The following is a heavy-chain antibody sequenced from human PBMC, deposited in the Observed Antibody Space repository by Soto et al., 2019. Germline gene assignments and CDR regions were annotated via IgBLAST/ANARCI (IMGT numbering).Heavy chain of an antibody. CDR2: IVVGSGNT. CDR3: AAKGQKNLGYYNGMDV. J-gene: IGHJ6*04. D-gene: IGHD7-27*01. Sequence: SVKVSCKASGFTFSRSAVQWVRQARGQRLEWIGWIVVGSGNTIYAQKFQERVSITRDLSTSTAYMELSSLRSEDTAVYYCAAKGQKNLGYYNGMDVWGKGTKVTVPS. V-gene: IGHV1-58*01. CDR1: GFTFSRSA.